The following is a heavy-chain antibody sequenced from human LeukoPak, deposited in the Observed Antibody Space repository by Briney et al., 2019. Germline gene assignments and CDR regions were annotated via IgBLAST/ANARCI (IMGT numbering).Heavy chain of an antibody. V-gene: IGHV3-74*01. J-gene: IGHJ5*02. CDR2: ISGDGTAR. CDR1: GFTVSSNY. Sequence: GGSLRLSCAASGFTVSSNYMSWVRQVPGKGLVWVSRISGDGTARNYADSVKGRFTISRDDAKNTVDLQMNSLRGEDTAVYYCVRGRGSYGWFDPWGQGTLVTVSS. CDR3: VRGRGSYGWFDP. D-gene: IGHD3-10*01.